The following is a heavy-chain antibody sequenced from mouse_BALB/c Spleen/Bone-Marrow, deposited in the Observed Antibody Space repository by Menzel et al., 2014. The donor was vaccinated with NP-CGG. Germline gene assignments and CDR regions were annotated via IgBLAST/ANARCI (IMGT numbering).Heavy chain of an antibody. Sequence: LQQSGSELVRPGASVKLSCKASGYTFTSYWMHWVKQRPGQGLEWIGNIYPGSGSTNYDEKFKNKATLTVDTSSSAAHMQLRSLTSEDSAVYYCTRGDYPYFPMDYWGQGTSVTVSS. D-gene: IGHD2-4*01. CDR2: IYPGSGST. V-gene: IGHV1S22*01. CDR1: GYTFTSYW. CDR3: TRGDYPYFPMDY. J-gene: IGHJ4*01.